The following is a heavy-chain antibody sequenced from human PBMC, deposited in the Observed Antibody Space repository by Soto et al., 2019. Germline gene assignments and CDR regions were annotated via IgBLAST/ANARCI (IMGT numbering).Heavy chain of an antibody. CDR1: GFTFSSYA. J-gene: IGHJ4*02. D-gene: IGHD2-15*01. CDR3: ARDESDLEKHCLGNMCHSPYYFDF. Sequence: EVQLLESGGGLVQPGGSLRLSCAASGFTFSSYAMSWVRQAPGKGLEWVSAISGSGGSTYYADSVKGRFTISRDNSKNTLYLQMNSLRAEDTAIYYCARDESDLEKHCLGNMCHSPYYFDFWGQGALVTVSS. V-gene: IGHV3-23*01. CDR2: ISGSGGST.